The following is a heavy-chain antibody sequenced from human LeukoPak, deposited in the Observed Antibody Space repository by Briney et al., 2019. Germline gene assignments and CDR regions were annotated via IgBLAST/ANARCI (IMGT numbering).Heavy chain of an antibody. CDR2: ISWNSGSI. D-gene: IGHD3-22*01. CDR3: AKDEGFETSGYPFDY. V-gene: IGHV3-9*01. Sequence: SGGSLRLSCAASGFTFDDYAMHWVRQAPGKGLEWVSGISWNSGSIGYADSVKGRFTISRDNANNSLYLQMNSLRAEDTALYYCAKDEGFETSGYPFDYWGQGTLVTVSS. J-gene: IGHJ4*02. CDR1: GFTFDDYA.